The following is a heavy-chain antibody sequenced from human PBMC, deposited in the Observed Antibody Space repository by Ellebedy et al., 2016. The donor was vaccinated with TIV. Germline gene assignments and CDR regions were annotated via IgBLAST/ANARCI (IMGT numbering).Heavy chain of an antibody. CDR2: TYYRSRWFN. V-gene: IGHV6-1*01. J-gene: IGHJ5*02. CDR3: ARGVNWFDP. CDR1: GDSVSSNSGA. D-gene: IGHD3-16*01. Sequence: LRLSCGISGDSVSSNSGAWHWFRQSPSRGLEWLGRTYYRSRWFNDYAMSVKSRITINADTSKNQFSLQLNSVTSEDTAVYYWARGVNWFDPWGQGTLVTVSS.